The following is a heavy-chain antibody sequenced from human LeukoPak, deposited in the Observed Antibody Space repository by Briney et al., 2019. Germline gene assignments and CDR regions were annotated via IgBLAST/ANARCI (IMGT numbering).Heavy chain of an antibody. CDR3: ARDSREDYGMDV. CDR1: GGSISSYY. J-gene: IGHJ6*02. V-gene: IGHV4-59*12. CDR2: IYYSGST. D-gene: IGHD1-26*01. Sequence: SETLSLTCTVSGGSISSYYWSWIRQPPGKGLEWIGSIYYSGSTYYNPSLKSRVTISVDTSKNQFSPKLSSVTAADTAVYYCARDSREDYGMDVWGQGTTVTVSS.